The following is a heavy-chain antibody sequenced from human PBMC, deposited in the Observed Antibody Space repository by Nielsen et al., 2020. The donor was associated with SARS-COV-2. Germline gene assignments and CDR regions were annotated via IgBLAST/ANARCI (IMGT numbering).Heavy chain of an antibody. V-gene: IGHV3-7*01. D-gene: IGHD4-17*01. CDR2: IKQDGSEK. CDR3: ARDRGYGDWNY. Sequence: GGSLRLSCSASGFTFSSYWMSWVRQAPGKGLEWVANIKQDGSEKYYVDSVKGRFTISRDNAKNSLYLQMNSLRAEDTAVYYCARDRGYGDWNYWGQGTLVTVSS. J-gene: IGHJ4*02. CDR1: GFTFSSYW.